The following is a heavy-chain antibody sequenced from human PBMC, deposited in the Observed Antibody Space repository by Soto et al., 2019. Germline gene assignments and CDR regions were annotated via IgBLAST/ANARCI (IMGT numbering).Heavy chain of an antibody. D-gene: IGHD2-2*01. CDR1: GYTFTSYG. V-gene: IGHV1-18*04. Sequence: ASVKVSCKASGYTFTSYGIRWVRQAPGHGLAWMGWISAYNGNTNYAQKLQGRVTMTTDTSTSTAYMELRSLRSDDTAVYYCARDRDQLLLYYYYGMDVWGQGTTVTVSS. CDR2: ISAYNGNT. J-gene: IGHJ6*02. CDR3: ARDRDQLLLYYYYGMDV.